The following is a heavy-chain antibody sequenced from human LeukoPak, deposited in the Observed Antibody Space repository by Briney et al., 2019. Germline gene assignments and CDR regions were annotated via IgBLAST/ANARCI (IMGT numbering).Heavy chain of an antibody. Sequence: PGGSLRLSCAVSGIIFSSYSMNWVRQAPGKGLEWVSYISSSGSTIYYADSVKGRFTISRDNAKNSLYLQMNSLRAEDTAVYYCARSVTLDYWGQGTLVTVSS. D-gene: IGHD4-23*01. V-gene: IGHV3-48*01. J-gene: IGHJ4*02. CDR3: ARSVTLDY. CDR1: GIIFSSYS. CDR2: ISSSGSTI.